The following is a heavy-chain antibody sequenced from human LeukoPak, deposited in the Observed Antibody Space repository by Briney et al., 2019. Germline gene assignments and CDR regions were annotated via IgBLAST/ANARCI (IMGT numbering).Heavy chain of an antibody. D-gene: IGHD3-3*01. CDR2: IYYSGST. CDR1: GGSISSGDYY. CDR3: AREVMEWSIDY. J-gene: IGHJ4*02. V-gene: IGHV4-30-4*08. Sequence: SETLSLTCTVSGGSISSGDYYWSWIRQPPGKGLVWIGYIYYSGSTYYNPSLKSRATISVDTSKNQFSLKLSSVTAADTAVYYCAREVMEWSIDYWGQGTLVTVSS.